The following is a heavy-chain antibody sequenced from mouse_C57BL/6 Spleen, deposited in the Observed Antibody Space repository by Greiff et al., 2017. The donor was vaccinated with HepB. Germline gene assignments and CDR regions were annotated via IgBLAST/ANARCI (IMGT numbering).Heavy chain of an antibody. CDR2: IRLKSDNYAT. CDR1: GFTFSNYW. D-gene: IGHD1-1*01. J-gene: IGHJ4*01. CDR3: TGGSSYDYAMDY. Sequence: EVQLVESAGGLVQPGGSMKLSCVASGFTFSNYWMNWVRQSPEKGLEWVAQIRLKSDNYATHYAESVKGRFTISRDDSKSSVYLQMNNLRAEDTGIYYCTGGSSYDYAMDYWGQGTSVTVSS. V-gene: IGHV6-3*01.